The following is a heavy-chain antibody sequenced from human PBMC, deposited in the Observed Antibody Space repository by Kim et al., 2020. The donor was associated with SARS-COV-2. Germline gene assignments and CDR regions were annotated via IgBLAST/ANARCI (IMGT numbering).Heavy chain of an antibody. V-gene: IGHV3-23*01. D-gene: IGHD3-10*01. CDR3: AKEGDYYGSGSYLPPFDY. CDR1: GFTFSSYA. J-gene: IGHJ4*02. Sequence: GGSLRLSCAASGFTFSSYAMSWVRQAPGKGLEWVSAISGSGGSTYYADSVKGRFTISRDNSKNTLYLQMNSLRAEDTAVYYCAKEGDYYGSGSYLPPFDYWGQGTLVTVSS. CDR2: ISGSGGST.